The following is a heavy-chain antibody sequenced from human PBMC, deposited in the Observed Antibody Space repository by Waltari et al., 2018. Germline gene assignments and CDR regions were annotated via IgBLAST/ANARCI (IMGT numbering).Heavy chain of an antibody. V-gene: IGHV4-59*11. CDR1: GGSISSHY. D-gene: IGHD3-10*01. CDR3: ASLRFASGGMDV. J-gene: IGHJ6*02. CDR2: LYYSGST. Sequence: QVQLQESGPGLVKPSETLSLTCTVSGGSISSHYWSWIRQPPGKGLEWIGYLYYSGSTNYNPCLKSRVTISVDTSKNQFALELSAVTAADTAVYDCASLRFASGGMDVWGQGTTVTVSS.